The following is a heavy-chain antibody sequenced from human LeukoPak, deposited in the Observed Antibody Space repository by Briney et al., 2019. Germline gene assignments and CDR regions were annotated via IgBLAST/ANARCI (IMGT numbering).Heavy chain of an antibody. D-gene: IGHD3-10*01. CDR3: AREGSSHDAFNI. CDR1: GFTFSSYG. Sequence: GGSLRLSCAASGFTFSSYGMHWVRQAPGKGLEWVAFIRYDGSNTHYTDSVKGRFTISRDNSKNPLYLQMTSLRAEGTAVYYCAREGSSHDAFNIWGQGTVVTASS. J-gene: IGHJ3*02. CDR2: IRYDGSNT. V-gene: IGHV3-30*02.